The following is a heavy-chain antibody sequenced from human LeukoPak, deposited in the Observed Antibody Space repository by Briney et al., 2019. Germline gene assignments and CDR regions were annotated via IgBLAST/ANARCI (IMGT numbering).Heavy chain of an antibody. CDR1: GGSISSSSYY. D-gene: IGHD3-22*01. CDR2: IHTSGTT. Sequence: SETLSLTCTVSGGSISSSSYYWGWIRQPPGKGLEWIGRIHTSGTTNYDPSLKSRVTLSLDTSNTQLSLTVTSVTAADTAVYFYARDGDGGGYPDSRGQGTLVTVSS. J-gene: IGHJ4*02. V-gene: IGHV4-39*07. CDR3: ARDGDGGGYPDS.